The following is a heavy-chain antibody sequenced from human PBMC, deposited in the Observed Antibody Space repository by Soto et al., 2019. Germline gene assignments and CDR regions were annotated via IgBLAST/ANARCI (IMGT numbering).Heavy chain of an antibody. CDR2: IIPIPGTA. CDR1: GGTLGSYA. Sequence: SVKVSCKASGGTLGSYASRWVRQATGQGLEWMGGIIPIPGTANYAQKFQGRVTIAADESTSTAYMELSSLRSEDTAVYYCARSQGSSTSLEIYYYYYYGMDVWGQGTTVTVSS. D-gene: IGHD2-2*01. J-gene: IGHJ6*02. CDR3: ARSQGSSTSLEIYYYYYYGMDV. V-gene: IGHV1-69*13.